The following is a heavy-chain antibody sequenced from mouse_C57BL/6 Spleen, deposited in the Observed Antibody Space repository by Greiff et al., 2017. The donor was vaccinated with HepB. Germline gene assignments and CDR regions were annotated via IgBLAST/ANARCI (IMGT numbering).Heavy chain of an antibody. J-gene: IGHJ4*01. CDR3: ARGEGPYAMDY. CDR2: ISDGGSYT. Sequence: DVMLVESGGGLVKPGGSLKLSCAASGFTFSSYAMSWVRQTPEKRLEWVATISDGGSYTYYPDNVKGRFTISRDNAKNNLYLQMSHLKSEDTAMYYCARGEGPYAMDYWGQGTSVTVSS. CDR1: GFTFSSYA. V-gene: IGHV5-4*03.